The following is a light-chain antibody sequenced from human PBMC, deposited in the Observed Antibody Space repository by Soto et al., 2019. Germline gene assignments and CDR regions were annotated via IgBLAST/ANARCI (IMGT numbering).Light chain of an antibody. CDR2: DAS. CDR3: LQRSNWPPEIT. Sequence: EIVLTQSPATLSLSPGERATLSCRASQSVSSYLAWYQQKPGQAPRLLIYDASNRATGIPARCSGSGSGTDFTLTISSLEPEDFAVYYCLQRSNWPPEITSGPGTKVDIK. CDR1: QSVSSY. V-gene: IGKV3-11*01. J-gene: IGKJ3*01.